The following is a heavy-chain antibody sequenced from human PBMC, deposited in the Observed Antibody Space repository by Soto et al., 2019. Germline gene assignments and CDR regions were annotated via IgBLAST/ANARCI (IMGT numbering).Heavy chain of an antibody. V-gene: IGHV4-59*08. Sequence: SETLSLTCTVTGGSVSSYYWSWIRQPPGKGLEWIGYIYYSGSTNYNPSLKSRVTISVDTSKNQFSLKLSSVTAADTAVYYCARHNRGSGSYYKAPWFDPWGQGTLVTVSS. CDR1: GGSVSSYY. CDR3: ARHNRGSGSYYKAPWFDP. CDR2: IYYSGST. J-gene: IGHJ5*02. D-gene: IGHD3-10*01.